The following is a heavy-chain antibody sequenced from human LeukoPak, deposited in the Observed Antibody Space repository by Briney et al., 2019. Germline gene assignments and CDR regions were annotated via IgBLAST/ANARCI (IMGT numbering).Heavy chain of an antibody. V-gene: IGHV3-74*01. D-gene: IGHD3-3*01. J-gene: IGHJ3*02. CDR1: GFTFSNYW. CDR3: ARGFTIFGVVNDAFDI. CDR2: INSDGSST. Sequence: GGSLRLSCAASGFTFSNYWIHWVRQAPGEGLVWVSRINSDGSSTSYADSVKGRFTISRDNAKNTLYLQMNSLRAEDTAVYYCARGFTIFGVVNDAFDIWGQGTMVTVSS.